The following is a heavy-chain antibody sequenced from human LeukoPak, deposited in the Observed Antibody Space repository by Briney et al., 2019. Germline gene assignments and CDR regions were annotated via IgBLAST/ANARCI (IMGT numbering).Heavy chain of an antibody. Sequence: PGGSLRLSCAASGFTFTSYLMNWVRQAPGKGLEWVSSISGSSSYIYYADSVEGRFTISRDNAKNSLYLQMNSLRAEDTAVYYCASRGHVGSGTYSPYDYWGQGTLVSVSS. V-gene: IGHV3-21*04. CDR2: ISGSSSYI. J-gene: IGHJ4*02. D-gene: IGHD3-10*01. CDR1: GFTFTSYL. CDR3: ASRGHVGSGTYSPYDY.